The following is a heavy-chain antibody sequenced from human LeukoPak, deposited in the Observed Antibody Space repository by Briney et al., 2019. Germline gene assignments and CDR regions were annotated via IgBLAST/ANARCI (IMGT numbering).Heavy chain of an antibody. CDR2: ISGSGGST. V-gene: IGHV3-23*01. D-gene: IGHD3-10*01. J-gene: IGHJ4*02. CDR1: GFTFSSYA. CDR3: AKDRSRGVLLPGGGDY. Sequence: GGSLRLSCAASGFTFSSYAMSWVRQAPGKGLEWVSAISGSGGSTYYADSVKGRFTISRDNSKNTLYLQMNSLRAEDTAVYYCAKDRSRGVLLPGGGDYWGQGTLVTVSS.